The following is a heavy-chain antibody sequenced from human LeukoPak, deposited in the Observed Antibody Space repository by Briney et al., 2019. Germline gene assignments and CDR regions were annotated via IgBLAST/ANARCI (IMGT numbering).Heavy chain of an antibody. CDR1: EGTFTSYA. J-gene: IGHJ4*02. CDR3: ARDLGGSYYVDYFDY. D-gene: IGHD1-26*01. CDR2: IIPILGIA. V-gene: IGHV1-69*04. Sequence: GAPVALSYTAAEGTFTSYAISWVRQSPGHGGEGMGRIIPILGIANYAQKCQGRVTITADKSTSTAYMELSSLRSEDTAVYYCARDLGGSYYVDYFDYWGQGTLVTVSS.